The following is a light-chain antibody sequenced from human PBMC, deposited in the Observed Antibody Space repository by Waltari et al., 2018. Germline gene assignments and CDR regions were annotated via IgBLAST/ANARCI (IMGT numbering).Light chain of an antibody. CDR3: MQGTHWPWT. V-gene: IGKV2-30*01. CDR1: QSLVSSDGNTY. J-gene: IGKJ1*01. Sequence: VVMTQSPLSLPVTLGQPASICCRSSQSLVSSDGNTYFHWFQQRPGQSPRRLLYKVSNRDSGVPDRFSGSGSGTDFTLRISRVEAEDVGVYYCMQGTHWPWTFGQGTKVEIK. CDR2: KVS.